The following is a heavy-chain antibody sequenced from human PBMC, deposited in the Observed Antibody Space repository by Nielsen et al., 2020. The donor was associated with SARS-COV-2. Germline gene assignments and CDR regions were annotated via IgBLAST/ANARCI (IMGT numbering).Heavy chain of an antibody. CDR1: GFTFSSYG. CDR3: ASSYGDSYNWLDP. D-gene: IGHD4-17*01. Sequence: GESLKISCAASGFTFSSYGMHWVRQAPGKGLEWVAVISYDGSNKYYADSVKGRFTISRDNSKNTLYLQMNSLRAEDTAVYYCASSYGDSYNWLDPWGQGTLVTVSS. V-gene: IGHV3-30*03. CDR2: ISYDGSNK. J-gene: IGHJ5*02.